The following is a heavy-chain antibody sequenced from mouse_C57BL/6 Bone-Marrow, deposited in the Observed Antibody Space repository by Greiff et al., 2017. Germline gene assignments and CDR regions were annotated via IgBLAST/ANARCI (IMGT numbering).Heavy chain of an antibody. CDR2: INPNNGGT. CDR1: GYTFTDYY. Sequence: VQLKQSGPELVKPGASVKISCKASGYTFTDYYMNWVKQSHGKSLEWIGDINPNNGGTSYNQKFKGKATLTVDKSSSTAYMELRSLTSEDSAVYYCARSGGTTGVDYWGQGTSVTVSS. D-gene: IGHD1-1*01. J-gene: IGHJ4*01. V-gene: IGHV1-26*01. CDR3: ARSGGTTGVDY.